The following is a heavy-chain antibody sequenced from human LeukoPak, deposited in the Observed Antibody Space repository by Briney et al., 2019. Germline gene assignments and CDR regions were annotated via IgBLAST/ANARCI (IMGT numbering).Heavy chain of an antibody. CDR2: ISGSGGTT. Sequence: GGSLRLSCAVSGFTFSSYGMTWVRQAPGKGLEWVSGISGSGGTTHYADSVKGRFTISRDNSKNTLYLQMRSLRAEDTAVYFCAKDRGSSWFSDYWGQGTPVTVSP. CDR3: AKDRGSSWFSDY. J-gene: IGHJ4*02. V-gene: IGHV3-23*01. D-gene: IGHD6-13*01. CDR1: GFTFSSYG.